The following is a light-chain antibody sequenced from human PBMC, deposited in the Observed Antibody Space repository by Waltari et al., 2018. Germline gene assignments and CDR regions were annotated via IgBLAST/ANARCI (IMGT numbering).Light chain of an antibody. J-gene: IGKJ4*01. Sequence: DIQMTQSPSTLSASVGDRVTITCRASKSISNWLAWYQQKQGKAPKLLIYKASTLESGVPSRFSGSGSGTEFTLTISSLQPDDFATYYCQQYNSYSLLTFGGGTKVEIK. CDR2: KAS. V-gene: IGKV1-5*03. CDR1: KSISNW. CDR3: QQYNSYSLLT.